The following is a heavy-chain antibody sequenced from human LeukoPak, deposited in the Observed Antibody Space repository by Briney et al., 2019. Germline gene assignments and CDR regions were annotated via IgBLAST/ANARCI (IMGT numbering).Heavy chain of an antibody. J-gene: IGHJ4*02. V-gene: IGHV3-23*01. CDR3: VKGFHFDW. CDR2: ITAIDGRT. CDR1: GFTFSSTT. Sequence: GGSLRLSCVASGFTFSSTTMGWVRQAPGRGLEWVSSITAIDGRTYYADSVRGRFTISRDNSKNTLYMQMNNLRVEDTAVYYCVKGFHFDWWGQGTLVTVSS.